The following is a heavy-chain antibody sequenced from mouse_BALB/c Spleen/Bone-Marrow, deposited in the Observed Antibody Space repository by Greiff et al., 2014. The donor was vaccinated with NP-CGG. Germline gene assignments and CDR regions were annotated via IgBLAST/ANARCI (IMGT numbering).Heavy chain of an antibody. CDR2: INPYNDGT. D-gene: IGHD1-1*01. Sequence: EVQLVESGPELVKPGASVKMPCKASGYTFTNYVIHWVKQKPGQGLEWIGYINPYNDGTKYNDKFKGKATLTSDKSSSTAYMEFSSLTSEDSAVYYCARGGYYGTSLYWYFDVWGAGTTVTVSS. V-gene: IGHV1-14*01. CDR1: GYTFTNYV. J-gene: IGHJ1*01. CDR3: ARGGYYGTSLYWYFDV.